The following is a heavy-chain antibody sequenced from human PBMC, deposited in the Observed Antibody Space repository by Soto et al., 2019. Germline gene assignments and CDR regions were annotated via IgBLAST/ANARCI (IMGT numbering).Heavy chain of an antibody. Sequence: EVQLLESGGGLVQPGGSLRLLCAASGFTFSSYAMSWVRQAPGKGLEWVSDISGSGGSTYYADSVKGRFTISRDNSKSTLYLQMNSLRAEDTAIYFCAKGRGTITRYFGMDVWGQGTTVTVSS. CDR1: GFTFSSYA. J-gene: IGHJ6*02. V-gene: IGHV3-23*01. CDR3: AKGRGTITRYFGMDV. CDR2: ISGSGGST. D-gene: IGHD1-20*01.